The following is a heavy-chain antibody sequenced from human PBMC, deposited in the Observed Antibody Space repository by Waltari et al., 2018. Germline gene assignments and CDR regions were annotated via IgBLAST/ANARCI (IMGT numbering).Heavy chain of an antibody. V-gene: IGHV1-3*01. Sequence: QVQLVQSGAEVKKPGASAKFSCKASGYTSPSSIIHSVRHAPGRSLVWMGWINPGNGNTKDSQKVQDRVTITSDTFASTAYVELSSLTSEDTAVYYCARPLEDCSGGSCYYDRWFDPWGQGTLVTVSS. D-gene: IGHD2-15*01. CDR2: INPGNGNT. J-gene: IGHJ5*02. CDR3: ARPLEDCSGGSCYYDRWFDP. CDR1: GYTSPSSI.